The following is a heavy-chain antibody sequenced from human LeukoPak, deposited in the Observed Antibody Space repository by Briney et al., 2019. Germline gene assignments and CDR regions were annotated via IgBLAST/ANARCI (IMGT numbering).Heavy chain of an antibody. D-gene: IGHD7-27*01. Sequence: KPSETLSLTCAVYGGSFSGYYWSWIPRPPGKGPEWMGEINHSGSTNYNPSLKSRVTISVDTSKNQFSLKLSSVTAADTAVYYCARSRANWGLKYYFDYWGQGTLVTVSS. V-gene: IGHV4-34*01. CDR1: GGSFSGYY. CDR3: ARSRANWGLKYYFDY. CDR2: INHSGST. J-gene: IGHJ4*02.